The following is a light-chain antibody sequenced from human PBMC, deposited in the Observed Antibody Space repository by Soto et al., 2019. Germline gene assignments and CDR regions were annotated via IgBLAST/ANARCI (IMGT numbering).Light chain of an antibody. Sequence: EIVLTQAPATLSLSPVERFTLSCIASESVTNYLAWYQQKPGQAPRLLVYDVSNRATGTPARFSGGGSGTDFTLTISNLEPEDFAVYYYQQRSDWPWTFGQGTKVDIK. V-gene: IGKV3-11*01. CDR2: DVS. J-gene: IGKJ1*01. CDR1: ESVTNY. CDR3: QQRSDWPWT.